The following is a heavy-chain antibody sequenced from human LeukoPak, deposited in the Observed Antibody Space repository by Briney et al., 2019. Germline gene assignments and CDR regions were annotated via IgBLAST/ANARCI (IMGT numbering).Heavy chain of an antibody. CDR3: ATRGGYSGHDFGGGIEGYFDS. J-gene: IGHJ4*02. CDR2: IDSADNT. Sequence: GGSLRLSCAASGFSVSTHYMNWVRQAPGKGLEWVSVIDSADNTYYSASVKGRFTISRDNSNNTMFLQLNSVKAEDTAVYYCATRGGYSGHDFGGGIEGYFDSWGQGTVVTVSS. V-gene: IGHV3-53*01. CDR1: GFSVSTHY. D-gene: IGHD5-12*01.